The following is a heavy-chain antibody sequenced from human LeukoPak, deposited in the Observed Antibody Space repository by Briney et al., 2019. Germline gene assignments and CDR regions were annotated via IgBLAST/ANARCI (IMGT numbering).Heavy chain of an antibody. CDR3: ARDGDCSSTTCNYGMDV. CDR2: IHYSGTT. J-gene: IGHJ6*04. CDR1: GGSISTYY. V-gene: IGHV4-59*01. Sequence: SETLSLTCTDSGGSISTYYWSWIRQPPGEGLEWIGYIHYSGTTKYNPSLKSRVTISVDASKNQFSLKLSSVTAADTAVYYCARDGDCSSTTCNYGMDVWGKGTTVTVSS. D-gene: IGHD2-2*01.